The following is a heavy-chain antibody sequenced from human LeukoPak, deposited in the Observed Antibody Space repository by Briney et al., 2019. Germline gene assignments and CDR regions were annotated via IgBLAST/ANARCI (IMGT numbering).Heavy chain of an antibody. CDR2: INSDGSST. CDR3: ARVLAYDSRGYNFDY. J-gene: IGHJ4*02. Sequence: GGSLRLSCAASGFTFSSYWMHWVRQAPGKGLVWVSRINSDGSSTSYADSVKGRFTISRDNAKNTLYLQMNSLRAEDTAVYYCARVLAYDSRGYNFDYWGQGTLVTVSS. D-gene: IGHD3-22*01. V-gene: IGHV3-74*01. CDR1: GFTFSSYW.